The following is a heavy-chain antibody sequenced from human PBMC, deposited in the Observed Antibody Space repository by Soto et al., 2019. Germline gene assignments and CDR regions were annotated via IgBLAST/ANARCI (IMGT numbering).Heavy chain of an antibody. J-gene: IGHJ6*02. V-gene: IGHV3-21*01. CDR3: GRGSWGGDGIDV. D-gene: IGHD3-16*01. Sequence: PGGSLRLSCAASGFTFRTYTINWVRQAPGKGLVWVASIRSSSRDLFYADSVKDRFTISRDNANSSVDLQMNSLRVGDTAIYYCGRGSWGGDGIDVWGQGTQVTVCS. CDR1: GFTFRTYT. CDR2: IRSSSRDL.